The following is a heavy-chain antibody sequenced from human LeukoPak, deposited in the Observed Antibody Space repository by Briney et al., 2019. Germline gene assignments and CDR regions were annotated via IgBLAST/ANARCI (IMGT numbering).Heavy chain of an antibody. CDR3: ARDATVTPPASFDI. Sequence: SETLSLTCTVSGGSISSYYWSWIRQPAGKGLEWIGRIYTSGSTNYNPSPKSRVTMSVDTSKNQFSLKLSSVTAADTAVYYCARDATVTPPASFDIWGQGTMVTVSS. CDR1: GGSISSYY. V-gene: IGHV4-4*07. D-gene: IGHD4-17*01. CDR2: IYTSGST. J-gene: IGHJ3*02.